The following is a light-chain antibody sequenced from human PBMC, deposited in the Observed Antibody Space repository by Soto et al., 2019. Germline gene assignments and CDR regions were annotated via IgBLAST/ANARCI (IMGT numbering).Light chain of an antibody. J-gene: IGKJ1*01. CDR3: QQYNSYCPRT. CDR1: QSIGNW. Sequence: DVQLTQAPSTLSASIGDRVTITCRGSQSIGNWLAWYQQKPGKAPNILIYAASNLENWVPTRFSGSASGKVVTSAINRLAPCFFGTNFFQQYNSYCPRTFGQVTKVEFK. CDR2: AAS. V-gene: IGKV1-5*01.